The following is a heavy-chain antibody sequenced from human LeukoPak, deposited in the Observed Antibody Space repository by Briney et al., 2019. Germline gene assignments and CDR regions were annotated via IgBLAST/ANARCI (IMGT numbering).Heavy chain of an antibody. V-gene: IGHV4-39*07. CDR2: IHYSGST. CDR1: GGSISSSSYY. Sequence: SETLSLTCTVSGGSISSSSYYWAWIRQPPGKGLEWIGSIHYSGSTYYNPSLQSRVSISIDTSKNQFSLKLRFVTAADTAVYYCARVRCSGGSCPYYYYYYYMDVWGKGTTVTVSS. D-gene: IGHD2-15*01. CDR3: ARVRCSGGSCPYYYYYYYMDV. J-gene: IGHJ6*03.